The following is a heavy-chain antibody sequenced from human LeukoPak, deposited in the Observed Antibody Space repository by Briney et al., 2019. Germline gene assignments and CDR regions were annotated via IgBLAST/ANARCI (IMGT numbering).Heavy chain of an antibody. Sequence: GASVKVSCKASGYTFTSYAMHWVRQAPGQRLEWMGWINAGNGNTKYSQKFQGRVTITRDTSASTAYMELSSLRSEDTAVYYCARSSGSYYDFDCWGQGTLVTVSS. D-gene: IGHD1-26*01. V-gene: IGHV1-3*01. CDR1: GYTFTSYA. J-gene: IGHJ4*02. CDR2: INAGNGNT. CDR3: ARSSGSYYDFDC.